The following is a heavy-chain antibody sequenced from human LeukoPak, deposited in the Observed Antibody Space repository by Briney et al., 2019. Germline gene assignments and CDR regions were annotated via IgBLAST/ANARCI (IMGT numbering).Heavy chain of an antibody. Sequence: ASVKVSCKASGYTFISYGISWVRQAPGQGLEWMGWISAHNGNTDYAQKLQGRVTMTTDTSTSTAYMELRSLRSDATAVYYCARVGIQLWLLDYWGQGTLVTVSA. J-gene: IGHJ4*02. CDR1: GYTFISYG. CDR3: ARVGIQLWLLDY. D-gene: IGHD5-18*01. CDR2: ISAHNGNT. V-gene: IGHV1-18*01.